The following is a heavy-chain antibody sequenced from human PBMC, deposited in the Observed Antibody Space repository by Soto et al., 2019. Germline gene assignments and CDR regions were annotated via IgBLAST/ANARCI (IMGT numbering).Heavy chain of an antibody. CDR1: GFPFSTYA. CDR2: ISGSGGST. D-gene: IGHD6-6*01. Sequence: GGSLRLSCAASGFPFSTYAMTWVRQAPGKGLEWVSAISGSGGSTYYADSVKGRFTISRDKSKSTLFLQVNSLRAEDTAVYYCAKNWDTTFSSSSHWGQGALVTVSS. V-gene: IGHV3-23*01. J-gene: IGHJ4*02. CDR3: AKNWDTTFSSSSH.